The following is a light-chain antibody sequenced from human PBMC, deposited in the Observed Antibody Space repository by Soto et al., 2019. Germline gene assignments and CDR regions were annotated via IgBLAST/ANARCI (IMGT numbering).Light chain of an antibody. J-gene: IGLJ2*01. CDR3: AAWDDSLSGYVV. CDR1: SSNIGSNY. CDR2: RNN. Sequence: QSVLTQPPSASGTPGQRGTISFSGSSSNIGSNYVYWYQQLPGTAPKLLIDRNNQRPSGVPDRFSGSKSGTSASLAISGLRSEDEADYYCAAWDDSLSGYVVLGGGTKLTVL. V-gene: IGLV1-47*01.